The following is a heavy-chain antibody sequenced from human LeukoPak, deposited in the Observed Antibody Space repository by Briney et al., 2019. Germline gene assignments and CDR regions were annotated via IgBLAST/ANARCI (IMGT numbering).Heavy chain of an antibody. V-gene: IGHV5-51*01. D-gene: IGHD5-24*01. CDR1: GYNFTSYW. Sequence: GESLKISCKGSGYNFTSYWIGWVRQMPRKGLEWKGIIYPGDSDTRYSPSFQGQVTISADKSISTAYLQWSSLKASDTAMYYCARQGECLQYYYFDFWGQGTLVSVSS. J-gene: IGHJ4*02. CDR3: ARQGECLQYYYFDF. CDR2: IYPGDSDT.